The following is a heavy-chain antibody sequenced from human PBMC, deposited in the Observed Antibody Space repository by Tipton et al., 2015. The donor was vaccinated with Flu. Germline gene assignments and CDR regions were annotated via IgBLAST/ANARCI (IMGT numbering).Heavy chain of an antibody. CDR2: IYRSGST. CDR1: GASISNTNW. CDR3: ASQGSSVR. Sequence: TLSLTCAVSGASISNTNWWSWVRQPPGKGLEWIGEIYRSGSTDYNPSLKSRVTISVDKSKNQFSLKLSSVTAADTAVYYCASQGSSVRWGQGTLVTVSS. V-gene: IGHV4-4*02. J-gene: IGHJ4*02.